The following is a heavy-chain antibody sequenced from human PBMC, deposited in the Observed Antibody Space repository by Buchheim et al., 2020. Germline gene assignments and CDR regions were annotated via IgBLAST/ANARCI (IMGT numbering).Heavy chain of an antibody. CDR1: GFTFSNAW. J-gene: IGHJ6*02. Sequence: EVQLVESGGGLVKPGGSLRLSCAASGFTFSNAWMSWVRQAPGKGLEWVGRIKSKTDGGTTDYAAPVKGRFTISRDDSNNTVYLQMNSLKTEDTAVYYCTTVVGPAAMYYYYYYGMDVWGQGTT. V-gene: IGHV3-15*01. CDR3: TTVVGPAAMYYYYYYGMDV. CDR2: IKSKTDGGTT. D-gene: IGHD2-2*01.